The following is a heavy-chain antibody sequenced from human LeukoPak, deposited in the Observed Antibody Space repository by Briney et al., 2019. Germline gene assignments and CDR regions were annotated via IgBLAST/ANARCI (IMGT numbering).Heavy chain of an antibody. Sequence: GGSLRLSCAASGFTFSDYYMSWIRQAPGKGLEWVSYISSSGSTIYYADSVKGRFTISRDNAKNSLYLQMNSLRAEDTGVYYCARVPPWLRAFDYWGQGTLVTVSS. CDR2: ISSSGSTI. CDR1: GFTFSDYY. J-gene: IGHJ4*02. V-gene: IGHV3-11*04. CDR3: ARVPPWLRAFDY. D-gene: IGHD3-22*01.